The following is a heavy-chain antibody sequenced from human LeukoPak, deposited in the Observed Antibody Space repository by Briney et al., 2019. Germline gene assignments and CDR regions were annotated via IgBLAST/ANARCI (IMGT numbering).Heavy chain of an antibody. D-gene: IGHD5-18*01. CDR1: HGSISSYS. CDR2: FYYSGST. Sequence: SETLSLTCTASHGSISSYSWSWIRQPPGKGLEWIGFFYYSGSTNYNPSLKSRVTISVGTSKNHFSLKLSSVTAADTAVYYCARGPGGYSYGYYFDYWGQGTLVTVSS. CDR3: ARGPGGYSYGYYFDY. V-gene: IGHV4-59*01. J-gene: IGHJ4*02.